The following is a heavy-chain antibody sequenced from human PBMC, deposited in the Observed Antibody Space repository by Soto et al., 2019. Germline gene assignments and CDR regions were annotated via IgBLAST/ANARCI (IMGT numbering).Heavy chain of an antibody. CDR1: GFTFSTYW. Sequence: EVQLVESGGGLVQPGGSLRLSCAASGFTFSTYWMHWFRQAPGRGLVWVSGLKSDGRSTYHADSVKGRFTISRDNAKNTLSLPMNSLRADDTAVYYCASELITRYWGQGTLVTVSS. J-gene: IGHJ4*02. CDR3: ASELITRY. V-gene: IGHV3-74*01. CDR2: LKSDGRST.